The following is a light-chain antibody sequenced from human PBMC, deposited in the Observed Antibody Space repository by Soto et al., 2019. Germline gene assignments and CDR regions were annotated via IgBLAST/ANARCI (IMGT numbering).Light chain of an antibody. CDR1: SNDVGDYNY. V-gene: IGLV2-8*01. CDR2: EVS. J-gene: IGLJ3*02. Sequence: QSALTQPPSASGSPGQSVTISCTGTSNDVGDYNYVSWYQQHPGKAPKLMIYEVSKRPSGVPGRFSGSKSGNTASLTVSGLQAEDEADYYCQSYDNSLSGSWVFGGGTKLTVL. CDR3: QSYDNSLSGSWV.